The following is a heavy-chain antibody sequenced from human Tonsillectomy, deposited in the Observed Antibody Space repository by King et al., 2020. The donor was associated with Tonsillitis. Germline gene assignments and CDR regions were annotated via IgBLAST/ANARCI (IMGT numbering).Heavy chain of an antibody. CDR2: IDWDDDK. D-gene: IGHD4-23*01. J-gene: IGHJ6*02. V-gene: IGHV2-70*11. Sequence: VTLKESGPPLVKPTQTLTLTCTFSGFSLSTSGVCMSWIRQPPGKALEWLARIDWDDDKYYSPSLKTRLTISKDTAKSQVVLTMTNVDPVDTATYYCARTNPGTVVGGTSYYDAMDVWGQGTTVTVPS. CDR1: GFSLSTSGVC. CDR3: ARTNPGTVVGGTSYYDAMDV.